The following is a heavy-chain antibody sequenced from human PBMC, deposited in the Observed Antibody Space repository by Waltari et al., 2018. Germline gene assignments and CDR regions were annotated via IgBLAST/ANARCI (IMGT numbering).Heavy chain of an antibody. CDR2: IIPIVGTA. D-gene: IGHD1-26*01. J-gene: IGHJ3*02. V-gene: IGHV1-69*05. CDR3: ASSSLVGATGSRAFDI. CDR1: GGTFSSYA. Sequence: QVQLVQSGAEVKKPGSSVKVSCKASGGTFSSYAISWVRQAPGQGLEWMAGIIPIVGTANYAQKFQGRVTITTDESTSTAYMELSSLRSEDTAVYYCASSSLVGATGSRAFDIWGQGTMVTVSS.